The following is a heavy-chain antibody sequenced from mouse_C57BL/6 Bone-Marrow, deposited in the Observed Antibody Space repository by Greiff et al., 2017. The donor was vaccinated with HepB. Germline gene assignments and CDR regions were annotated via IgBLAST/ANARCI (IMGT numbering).Heavy chain of an antibody. CDR3: AREGDSSGTSFAY. D-gene: IGHD3-2*02. J-gene: IGHJ3*01. CDR2: IYPGDGDT. Sequence: VQLVESGAELVKPGASVKISCKASGYAFSSYWMNWVKQRPGKGLEWIGQIYPGDGDTNYNGKFKGKATLTADKSSSTAYMQLSSLTSEDSAVYFCAREGDSSGTSFAYWGQGTLVTVSA. V-gene: IGHV1-80*01. CDR1: GYAFSSYW.